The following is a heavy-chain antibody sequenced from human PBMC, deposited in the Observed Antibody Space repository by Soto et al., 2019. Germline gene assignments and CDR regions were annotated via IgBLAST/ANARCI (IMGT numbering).Heavy chain of an antibody. CDR1: GYTFTSYV. CDR3: AREVGY. J-gene: IGHJ4*02. Sequence: QVQLVQSGAEVKKPGASVKVSCKASGYTFTSYVISWVRQAPGQGLEWMGWISAYNINTNNAQKLQGRATMTTATSPSTAYMELRRLRYDDTAVYYCAREVGYWGPGTPVTVSS. V-gene: IGHV1-18*01. CDR2: ISAYNINT.